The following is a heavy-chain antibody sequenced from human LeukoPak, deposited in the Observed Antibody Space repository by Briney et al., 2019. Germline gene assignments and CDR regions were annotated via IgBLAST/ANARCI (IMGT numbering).Heavy chain of an antibody. CDR2: IYYSGRT. J-gene: IGHJ4*02. Sequence: EWIGSIYYSGRTYYNPSLKSRVTISVDTSKNQFSLKLSSVTAADTAVYYCARLVSSAHFDYWGQGTLVTVSS. V-gene: IGHV4-39*01. D-gene: IGHD3-22*01. CDR3: ARLVSSAHFDY.